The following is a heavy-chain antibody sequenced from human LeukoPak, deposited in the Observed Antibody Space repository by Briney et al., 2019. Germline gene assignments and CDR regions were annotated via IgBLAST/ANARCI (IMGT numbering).Heavy chain of an antibody. V-gene: IGHV3-23*01. CDR1: GFTFTSYA. J-gene: IGHJ4*02. D-gene: IGHD6-19*01. Sequence: GGSLRLSCAASGFTFTSYAMSWVRQAPGKGLEWVSVINGGGASTDYADSVKGRFTISRDNSKNTLYLQMNSLRVEDTAVYYCAKGAFEQWLVQVIPFDYWGQGTLVAVSS. CDR3: AKGAFEQWLVQVIPFDY. CDR2: INGGGAST.